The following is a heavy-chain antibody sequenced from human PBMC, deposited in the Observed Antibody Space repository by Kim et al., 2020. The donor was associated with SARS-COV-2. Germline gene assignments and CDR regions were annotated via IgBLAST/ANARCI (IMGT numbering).Heavy chain of an antibody. CDR3: AADLKAAGRGYYYYYGMDV. CDR2: IVVGSGNT. J-gene: IGHJ6*02. D-gene: IGHD6-13*01. Sequence: SVKVSCKASGFTFTSSAVQWVRQARGQRLEWIGWIVVGSGNTNYAQKFQERVTITRDMSTSTAYMELSSLRSEDTAVYYCAADLKAAGRGYYYYYGMDVWGQGTTVTGSS. V-gene: IGHV1-58*01. CDR1: GFTFTSSA.